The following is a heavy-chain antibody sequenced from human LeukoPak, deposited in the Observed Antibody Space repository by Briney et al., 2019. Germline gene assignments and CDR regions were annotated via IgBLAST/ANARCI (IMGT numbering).Heavy chain of an antibody. D-gene: IGHD4-17*01. J-gene: IGHJ4*02. V-gene: IGHV3-66*01. Sequence: GGSLRLSCAASGFTVSSNYMSWVRQAPGKGLEWVSVIYSGGSTYYADSVKGRFTISRDNSKNTLYLQMNSLSAEDTAVYYCAKDRYGDYRPHTFDYWGQGTLVTVSS. CDR3: AKDRYGDYRPHTFDY. CDR1: GFTVSSNY. CDR2: IYSGGST.